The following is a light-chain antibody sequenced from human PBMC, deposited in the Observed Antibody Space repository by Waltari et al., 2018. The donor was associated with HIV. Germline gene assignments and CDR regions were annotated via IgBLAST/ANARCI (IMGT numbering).Light chain of an antibody. CDR1: WEVSPY. Sequence: AIQMRQSPTSVAAYTVDRVIIICRARWEVSPYLTGSHVTKVAWYQQKSGRAPQLMIYGAATLHSGVPSRFCGSASGTEFNLTITCLQSDDFATYCCQQYHDSPWTLGQGTTV. CDR3: QQYHDSPWT. J-gene: IGKJ1*01. CDR2: GAA. V-gene: IGKV1-8*01.